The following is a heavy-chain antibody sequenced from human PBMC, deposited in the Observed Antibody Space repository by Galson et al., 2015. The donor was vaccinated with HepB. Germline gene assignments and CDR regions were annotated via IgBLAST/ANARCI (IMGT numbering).Heavy chain of an antibody. CDR1: GYTFTGYY. Sequence: SVKVSCKASGYTFTGYYMHWVRQAPGQGLEWMGRINPNSGGTNYAQKFQGRVTMTRDTSISTAYMELSRLRSDDTAVYYCARICSSTSCYSGPRNMDVWGKGTTVTVSS. CDR2: INPNSGGT. J-gene: IGHJ6*03. CDR3: ARICSSTSCYSGPRNMDV. D-gene: IGHD2-2*01. V-gene: IGHV1-2*06.